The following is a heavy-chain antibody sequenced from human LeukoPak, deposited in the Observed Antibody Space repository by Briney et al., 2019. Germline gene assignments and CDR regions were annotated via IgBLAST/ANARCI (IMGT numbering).Heavy chain of an antibody. CDR3: ARDYNWGLDY. J-gene: IGHJ4*02. CDR2: ISGSGSTI. CDR1: GFTFSSYE. V-gene: IGHV3-48*03. D-gene: IGHD3-16*01. Sequence: GGSLRLSCAASGFTFSSYEMNWVRQAPGKGLEWVSYISGSGSTIYYADSVKGRFTISRDNARNSLYLQMNSLRAEDTAVYYCARDYNWGLDYWGQGTLVTVSS.